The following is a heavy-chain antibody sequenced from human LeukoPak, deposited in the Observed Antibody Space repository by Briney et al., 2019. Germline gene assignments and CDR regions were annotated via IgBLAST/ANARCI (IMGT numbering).Heavy chain of an antibody. CDR3: ARGGAYSSGSNDY. V-gene: IGHV1-46*01. J-gene: IGHJ4*02. D-gene: IGHD6-19*01. CDR2: INPSSGRT. CDR1: GYTFTSYG. Sequence: ASVKVSCKASGYTFTSYGISWVRQAPGQGLEWMGIINPSSGRTTYAQKFQGRVTMTRDTSTSTVNMELSSLRSEDTAVYYCARGGAYSSGSNDYWGQGTLVTVSS.